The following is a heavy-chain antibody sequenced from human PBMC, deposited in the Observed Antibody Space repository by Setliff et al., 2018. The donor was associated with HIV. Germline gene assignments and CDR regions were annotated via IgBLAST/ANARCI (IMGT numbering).Heavy chain of an antibody. D-gene: IGHD1-26*01. J-gene: IGHJ4*02. V-gene: IGHV4-34*01. CDR1: GGSFSGYY. CDR3: ARQGEVGAPFDY. CDR2: INHSGST. Sequence: SETLSLTCAVYGGSFSGYYWSWIRQPPGKGLEWIGEINHSGSTNYNPSLKSRVTISVDTSKNQFSLKLSSVTAADTAVYYCARQGEVGAPFDYWGQGTLVTVSS.